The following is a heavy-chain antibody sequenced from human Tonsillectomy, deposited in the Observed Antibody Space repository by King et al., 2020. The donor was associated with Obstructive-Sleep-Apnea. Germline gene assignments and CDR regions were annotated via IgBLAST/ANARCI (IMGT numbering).Heavy chain of an antibody. J-gene: IGHJ4*02. D-gene: IGHD3-9*01. CDR1: GFTFSSYG. Sequence: QLVQSGGGVVQPGRSLRLSCAASGFTFSSYGMHWVRQAPGKGLEWVAVIWYDGSNKYYADSVKGRFTISRDNSKNTLYLQMNSLRAEDTAVYYCARDCYDILTGYYGINEYYFDYWGQGTLVTVSS. CDR2: IWYDGSNK. CDR3: ARDCYDILTGYYGINEYYFDY. V-gene: IGHV3-33*01.